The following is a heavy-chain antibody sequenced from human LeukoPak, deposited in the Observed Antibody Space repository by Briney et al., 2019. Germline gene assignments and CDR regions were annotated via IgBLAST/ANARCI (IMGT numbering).Heavy chain of an antibody. D-gene: IGHD3-3*01. Sequence: SETLSLTCTVSGGSISSGGYYWSWIRQPPGKGLEWIGYIYHSGSTYYNPSLKSRVTISVDRSKNQFSLKLSSVTAADTAVYYCAGLIAGFWSGSHHAFDIWGQGTMVTVSS. CDR3: AGLIAGFWSGSHHAFDI. V-gene: IGHV4-30-2*01. CDR1: GGSISSGGYY. J-gene: IGHJ3*02. CDR2: IYHSGST.